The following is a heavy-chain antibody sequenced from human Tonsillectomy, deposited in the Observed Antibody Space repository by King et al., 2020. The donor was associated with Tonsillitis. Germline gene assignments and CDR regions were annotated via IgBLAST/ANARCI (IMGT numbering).Heavy chain of an antibody. D-gene: IGHD2-15*01. J-gene: IGHJ4*02. Sequence: VQLVESGGGLVQPGGSLRLSCAASGFTFSTYAMGWVRQAPGKGLEWVSAISGSGDSTSYTDSVKGRFTISRDNSKNTLYLQMNSLRAEDTAVYYCAGYNHLCSGGSCYSYYFDYWGQGTLVTVSS. CDR1: GFTFSTYA. CDR2: ISGSGDST. V-gene: IGHV3-23*04. CDR3: AGYNHLCSGGSCYSYYFDY.